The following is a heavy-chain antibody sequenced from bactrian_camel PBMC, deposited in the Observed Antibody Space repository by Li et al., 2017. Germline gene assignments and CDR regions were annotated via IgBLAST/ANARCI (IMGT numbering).Heavy chain of an antibody. J-gene: IGHJ4*01. Sequence: HVQLVESGGASVQAGGSLNLSCAISGPTHSSYCMAWFRQSPGKEREGVASIYLGAGKTYYADSVKGRFTITRDGASNALELQLNSLKPEDAGMYYCAARTDGYCYSLFEEHFNYWGQGTQVTVS. V-gene: IGHV3S1*01. D-gene: IGHD2*01. CDR3: AARTDGYCYSLFEEHFNY. CDR2: IYLGAGKT. CDR1: GPTHSSYC.